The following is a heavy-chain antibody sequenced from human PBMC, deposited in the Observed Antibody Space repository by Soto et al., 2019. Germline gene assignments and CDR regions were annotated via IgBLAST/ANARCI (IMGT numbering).Heavy chain of an antibody. V-gene: IGHV3-74*01. CDR3: DGAVDGTTCIGY. D-gene: IGHD6-19*01. Sequence: GVSLRLSCAASGFTFSSYWMHWVRQAPGKGLVWVSRINSDGSSTSYADSVKGRFTISRDNAKNTLYLQMNSLRAEDTAVYYCDGAVDGTTCIGYWGQGTLVTVSS. CDR1: GFTFSSYW. CDR2: INSDGSST. J-gene: IGHJ4*02.